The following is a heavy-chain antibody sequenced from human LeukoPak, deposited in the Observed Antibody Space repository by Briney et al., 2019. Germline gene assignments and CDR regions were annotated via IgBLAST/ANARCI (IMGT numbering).Heavy chain of an antibody. CDR3: ARNYYDSSGYYYEYDY. V-gene: IGHV3-66*01. CDR2: IYSGGST. Sequence: GGSLRLSCAASGFTVSSNYMSWVRPAPGKGLEWVSVIYSGGSTYYADSVKGRFTISRDNSKNTLYLQMNSLRAEDTAVYYCARNYYDSSGYYYEYDYWGQGTLVTVSS. CDR1: GFTVSSNY. D-gene: IGHD3-22*01. J-gene: IGHJ4*02.